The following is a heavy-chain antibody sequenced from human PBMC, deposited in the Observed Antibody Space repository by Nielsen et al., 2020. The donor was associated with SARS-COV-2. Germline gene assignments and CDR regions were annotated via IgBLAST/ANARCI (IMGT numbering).Heavy chain of an antibody. Sequence: GSLRLSCTASGFTFGDYAMIWVRQAPGKGLEWVGFIRSKAYGGTTATAASLKGRFTISRDDSRSIAYLEVNSLITEDTAVYYCGRDRSISGWWGFADYWGQGTLVTVSS. J-gene: IGHJ4*02. V-gene: IGHV3-49*04. D-gene: IGHD6-19*01. CDR2: IRSKAYGGTT. CDR3: GRDRSISGWWGFADY. CDR1: GFTFGDYA.